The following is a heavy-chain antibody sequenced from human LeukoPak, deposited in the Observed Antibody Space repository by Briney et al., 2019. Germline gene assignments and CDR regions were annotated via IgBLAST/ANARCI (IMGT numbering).Heavy chain of an antibody. J-gene: IGHJ4*02. CDR1: AGSISSYY. Sequence: SSETLSLTCTVSAGSISSYYWNWLRQSPGKGLEWIGYIYYTGTTKYNPSLTSRVTISIDTSKSQFSLKLSSVTAADTAVYYCATSVGTTGTTWGQGTLVIVSS. CDR2: IYYTGTT. V-gene: IGHV4-59*08. D-gene: IGHD1-1*01. CDR3: ATSVGTTGTT.